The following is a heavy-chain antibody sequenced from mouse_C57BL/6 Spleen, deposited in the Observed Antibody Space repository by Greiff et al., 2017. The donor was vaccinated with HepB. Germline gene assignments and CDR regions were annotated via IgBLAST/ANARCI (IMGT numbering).Heavy chain of an antibody. CDR3: ATYSGSSPYYYAMDY. J-gene: IGHJ4*01. D-gene: IGHD1-1*01. Sequence: EVQLVESGGGLVKPGGSLKLSCAASGFTFSDYGMHWVRQAPEKGLEWVAYISSGSSTIYYADTVKGRFTISRDNAKNTLFLLMTSLRSEDTAMYYCATYSGSSPYYYAMDYWGQGTSVTVSS. CDR2: ISSGSSTI. CDR1: GFTFSDYG. V-gene: IGHV5-17*01.